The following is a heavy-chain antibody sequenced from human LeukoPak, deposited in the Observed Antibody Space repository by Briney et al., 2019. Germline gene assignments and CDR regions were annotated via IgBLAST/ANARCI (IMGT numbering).Heavy chain of an antibody. CDR1: GFTFSSYA. CDR3: ARDGGEWELDH. J-gene: IGHJ4*02. V-gene: IGHV3-30*04. D-gene: IGHD1-26*01. Sequence: GGSLRLSCAASGFTFSSYAMHWVRQAPGKGLEWVAVISYDGSNKYYADSVKGRFTISRDNSKNTLYLQMNSLRAEDTAVYYCARDGGEWELDHWGQGTLVTVSS. CDR2: ISYDGSNK.